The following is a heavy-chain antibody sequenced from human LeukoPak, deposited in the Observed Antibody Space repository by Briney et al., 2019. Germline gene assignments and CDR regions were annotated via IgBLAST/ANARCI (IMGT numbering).Heavy chain of an antibody. CDR3: ARDSDSTGLAY. CDR1: GFTFSGYG. Sequence: TGRSLRLSCAASGFTFSGYGMHCVRQAPGKGLEWVALIWYDGSNQSYADSVKGRFTISRDNSKNTLYLQMISLRAEDTAVYYCARDSDSTGLAYWGQGTLVTVSS. J-gene: IGHJ4*02. V-gene: IGHV3-33*01. CDR2: IWYDGSNQ. D-gene: IGHD3-22*01.